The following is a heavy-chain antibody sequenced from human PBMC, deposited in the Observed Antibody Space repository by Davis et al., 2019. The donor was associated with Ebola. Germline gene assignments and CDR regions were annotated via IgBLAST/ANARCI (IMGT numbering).Heavy chain of an antibody. J-gene: IGHJ4*02. CDR2: ISYDGSNK. V-gene: IGHV3-30-3*01. CDR1: GFTFSSYA. CDR3: ARGRAGTGTELFDY. D-gene: IGHD1-7*01. Sequence: SLKISCAASGFTFSSYAMHWVRQAPGKGLEWVAVISYDGSNKYYADSVKGRFTISRDNSKNTLYLQMNSLRAEDTAVYYCARGRAGTGTELFDYWGQGTLVTVSS.